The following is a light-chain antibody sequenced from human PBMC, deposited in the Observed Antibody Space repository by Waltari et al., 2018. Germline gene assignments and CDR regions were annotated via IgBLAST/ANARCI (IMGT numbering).Light chain of an antibody. V-gene: IGKV1-13*02. CDR3: QQGNSYPYS. Sequence: QMSHSPSSLSASVGDRLTITCRASQGISSYLNWYQQKPGKAPKLLIYYANSLASGVPSRFSGSGSGTEFTLTISSLQPEDFATYYCQQGNSYPYSFGQGTKVEIK. CDR2: YAN. J-gene: IGKJ2*03. CDR1: QGISSY.